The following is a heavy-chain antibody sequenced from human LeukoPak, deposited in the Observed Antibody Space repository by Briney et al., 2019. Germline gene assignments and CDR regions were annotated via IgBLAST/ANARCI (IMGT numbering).Heavy chain of an antibody. D-gene: IGHD3-10*01. V-gene: IGHV3-23*01. CDR2: ISGSGGST. CDR3: AKSGSGSGSYYYYYYYYMDV. CDR1: GFTFRTYS. J-gene: IGHJ6*03. Sequence: GGSLRLSCAASGFTFRTYSITWVRQAPGKGPEWVSGISGSGGSTYYADSVKGRFTLSRDNSKNTLSLQMNSLRAEDTAVYYCAKSGSGSGSYYYYYYYYMDVWGKGTTVTISS.